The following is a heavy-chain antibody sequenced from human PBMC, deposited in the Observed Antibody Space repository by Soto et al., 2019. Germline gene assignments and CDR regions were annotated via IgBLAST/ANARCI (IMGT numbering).Heavy chain of an antibody. CDR3: AHGEWELCRGIGAYFDL. Sequence: QITLKESGPTLVKPTQTLTLPCTFSGFSLSTSGVGVGWSRQPPGKALEWLALIYWEDDKRYSPCRKSRLTITKDTSKKQVVLTMTNMDPVDTATDYCAHGEWELCRGIGAYFDLWGRGTLVTVSS. J-gene: IGHJ2*01. D-gene: IGHD1-26*01. CDR1: GFSLSTSGVG. V-gene: IGHV2-5*02. CDR2: IYWEDDK.